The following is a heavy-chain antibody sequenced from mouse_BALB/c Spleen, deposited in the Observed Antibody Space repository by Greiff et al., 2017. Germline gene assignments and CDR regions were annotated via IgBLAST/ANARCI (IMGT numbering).Heavy chain of an antibody. CDR3: ARSGSSYLRFDV. CDR2: IYPGDGDT. D-gene: IGHD1-1*01. J-gene: IGHJ1*01. CDR1: GYTFTSYW. Sequence: VQLQESGAELARPGASVQLSCKASGYTFTSYWMQWVKQRPGQGLEWIGAIYPGDGDTRYTQKFKGKATLTADKSSSTAYMQLSSLASEDSAVYYCARSGSSYLRFDVGGAGTTVTVSS. V-gene: IGHV1-87*01.